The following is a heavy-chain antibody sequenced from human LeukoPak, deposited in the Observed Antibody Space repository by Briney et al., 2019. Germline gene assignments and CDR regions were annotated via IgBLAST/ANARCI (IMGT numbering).Heavy chain of an antibody. CDR2: INPNSGGT. CDR1: GYTFTGYY. Sequence: GASVKVSCKASGYTFTGYYMHWVRQAPGQGLEWMGWINPNSGGTNYAQKFQGRVTMTRDTSISTAYMELSRLRSDDTAVYYCARGAGYCSSTSCYAHYYYYMDVWGKGTTVTVSS. J-gene: IGHJ6*03. D-gene: IGHD2-2*01. CDR3: ARGAGYCSSTSCYAHYYYYMDV. V-gene: IGHV1-2*02.